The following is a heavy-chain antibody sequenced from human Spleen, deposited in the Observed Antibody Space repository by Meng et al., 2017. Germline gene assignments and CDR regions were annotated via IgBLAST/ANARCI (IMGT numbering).Heavy chain of an antibody. V-gene: IGHV3-9*01. CDR2: ISWNSGSI. J-gene: IGHJ3*01. D-gene: IGHD4-17*01. CDR1: GFTFDDYA. Sequence: GGSLRLSCAASGFTFDDYAMHWVRQAPGKGLEWVSGISWNSGSIGYADSVKGRFSISRDNSKNTLYLQMNSLRVEDTAVYYCAKDPNGDYLGAFDFWGQGTMVTVSS. CDR3: AKDPNGDYLGAFDF.